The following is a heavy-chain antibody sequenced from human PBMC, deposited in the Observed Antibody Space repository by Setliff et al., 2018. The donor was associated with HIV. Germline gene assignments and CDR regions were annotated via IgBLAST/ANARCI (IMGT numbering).Heavy chain of an antibody. D-gene: IGHD2-2*01. J-gene: IGHJ6*02. Sequence: SETLSLTCTVSGGSISSGDYYWSWIRQPPGKGLEWIGYIYYSGSTYYNPSLKSRVTISGDPSNNQLSLSLSSVTAADTAVYYCARPVSKYFDGMDVWGLGTTVTVSS. CDR2: IYYSGST. CDR3: ARPVSKYFDGMDV. CDR1: GGSISSGDYY. V-gene: IGHV4-30-4*02.